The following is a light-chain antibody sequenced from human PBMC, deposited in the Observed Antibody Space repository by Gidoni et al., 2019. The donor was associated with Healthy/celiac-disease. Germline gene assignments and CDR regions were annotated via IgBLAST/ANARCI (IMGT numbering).Light chain of an antibody. J-gene: IGKJ4*01. CDR3: RQYNGSPLT. CDR1: QRISSW. Sequence: STLSESLGDRDAITCRASQRISSWLAWYQHKPGKAPRLLIYKASSLESGVPSRFCGGGSGTEFTLTITSLQPDDFSTYYCRQYNGSPLTFGGGTKVEIK. CDR2: KAS. V-gene: IGKV1-5*03.